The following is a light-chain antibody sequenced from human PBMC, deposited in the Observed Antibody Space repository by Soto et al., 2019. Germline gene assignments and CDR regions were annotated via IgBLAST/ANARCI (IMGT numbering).Light chain of an antibody. CDR1: RSASDW. CDR2: KAS. J-gene: IGKJ1*01. V-gene: IGKV1-5*03. CDR3: QQYNSYSAT. Sequence: MKHSPATVSATVGERVTITCRASRSASDWLAWYQQRPGEAPRMLISKASTLESGVPSRFNGSGSGTHFTLTITSLQPDDSATYYCQQYNSYSATFGQGTKVDI.